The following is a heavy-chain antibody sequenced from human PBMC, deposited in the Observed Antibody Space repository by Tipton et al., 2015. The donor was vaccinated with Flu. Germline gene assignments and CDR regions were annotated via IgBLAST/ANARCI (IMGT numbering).Heavy chain of an antibody. CDR2: ISAYNGNT. V-gene: IGHV1-18*01. Sequence: QVQLVQSGAEVKKPGASVKVSCKASGYTFTSYGISWVRQAPGQGLEWMGWISAYNGNTNYAQKLQGRVTMTTDTSTSTAYMELRSLRSDDTAVYYCARCGGLDSSSTSCYLNYYGMDVWGQGTPVTVSS. J-gene: IGHJ6*02. CDR3: ARCGGLDSSSTSCYLNYYGMDV. CDR1: GYTFTSYG. D-gene: IGHD2-2*01.